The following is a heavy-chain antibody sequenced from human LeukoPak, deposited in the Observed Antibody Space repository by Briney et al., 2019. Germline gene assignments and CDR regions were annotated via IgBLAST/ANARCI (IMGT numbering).Heavy chain of an antibody. J-gene: IGHJ4*02. CDR1: GFTFTSYG. CDR3: ARDTPIVGATVDY. V-gene: IGHV3-30*02. D-gene: IGHD1-26*01. Sequence: GGSLRLSCAASGFTFTSYGMHWVRQAPGKGLEWVAFIRYDGSNKYYADSVKGRFTISRDNAKNSLYLQMNSLRAEDTAVYYCARDTPIVGATVDYWGQGTLVTVSS. CDR2: IRYDGSNK.